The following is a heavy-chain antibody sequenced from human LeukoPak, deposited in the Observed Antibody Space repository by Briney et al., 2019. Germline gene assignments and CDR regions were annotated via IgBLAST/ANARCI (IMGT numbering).Heavy chain of an antibody. CDR1: GGSISSYY. V-gene: IGHV4-59*01. D-gene: IGHD6-19*01. CDR2: IYYSGST. CDR3: ARDTPGIAVAE. Sequence: SETLSLTCTVSGGSISSYYWSWIRQPPGKGLEWIGYIYYSGSTNYNPSLKSRVTISVDTSKNQFSLKLSSVTAADTAVYYCARDTPGIAVAEWGQGTLVTVSS. J-gene: IGHJ4*02.